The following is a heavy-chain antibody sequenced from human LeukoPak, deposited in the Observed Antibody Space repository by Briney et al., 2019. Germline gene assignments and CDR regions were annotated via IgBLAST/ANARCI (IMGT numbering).Heavy chain of an antibody. V-gene: IGHV1-18*01. J-gene: IGHJ4*02. CDR2: INPNDGNT. Sequence: ASVKVSCKASGYTFNNYGFSWVRQAPGQGLEWMGWINPNDGNTDYAQKFQGRVSMTTDTSTSTAYMELWSLTSDDTAVYFCARDRLSLVTMIIFDYWGQGTLVTVSS. D-gene: IGHD5-12*01. CDR3: ARDRLSLVTMIIFDY. CDR1: GYTFNNYG.